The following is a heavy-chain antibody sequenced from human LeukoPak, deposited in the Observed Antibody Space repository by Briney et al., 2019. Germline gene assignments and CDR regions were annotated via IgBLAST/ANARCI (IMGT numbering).Heavy chain of an antibody. CDR1: GFTFSSYW. V-gene: IGHV3-74*01. Sequence: GGSLRLSCAASGFTFSSYWMHWVRQAPGKGLVWVSRINSDGSSTSYADSVKGRFTISRDNAKNTLYLQMNSLRAEDTAVYYCAREPYYYDSSGYQYYYCGMDVWGQGTTVTVSS. D-gene: IGHD3-22*01. CDR3: AREPYYYDSSGYQYYYCGMDV. CDR2: INSDGSST. J-gene: IGHJ6*02.